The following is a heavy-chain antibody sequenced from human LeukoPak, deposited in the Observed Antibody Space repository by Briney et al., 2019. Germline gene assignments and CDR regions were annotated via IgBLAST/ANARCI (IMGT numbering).Heavy chain of an antibody. V-gene: IGHV3-21*01. CDR3: ARDAEVSEVAFDI. CDR1: GFTFSSYA. CDR2: ISSSSSYI. Sequence: GGSLRLSCAASGFTFSSYAMSWVRQAPGKGLEWVSSISSSSSYIYYADSVKGRFTISRDNAKNSLYLQMNSLRAEDTAVYYCARDAEVSEVAFDIWGQGTMVTVSS. J-gene: IGHJ3*02. D-gene: IGHD2-8*01.